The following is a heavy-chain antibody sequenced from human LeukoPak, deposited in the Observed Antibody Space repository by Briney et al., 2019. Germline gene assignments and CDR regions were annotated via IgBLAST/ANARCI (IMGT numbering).Heavy chain of an antibody. V-gene: IGHV3-30*02. CDR1: GFTFSSYG. CDR2: IRYDGSNK. Sequence: GGSLRLSYAASGFTFSSYGMHWVRQAPGKGLEWVAFIRYDGSNKYYADSVKGRFTISRDNSKNTLYLQMNSLRAEDTAVYYCAKDLKWFGELLSSGFDYWGQGTLVTVSS. D-gene: IGHD3-10*01. J-gene: IGHJ4*02. CDR3: AKDLKWFGELLSSGFDY.